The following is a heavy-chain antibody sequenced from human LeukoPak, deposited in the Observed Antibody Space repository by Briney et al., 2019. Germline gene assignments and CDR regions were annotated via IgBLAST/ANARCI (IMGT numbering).Heavy chain of an antibody. J-gene: IGHJ4*02. Sequence: GGSLRLSCAASGFTFSSYAMHWVRQAPGKGLEYVSAIGSNGGSTYYANSMKGRFTISRDNSKNTLYLQMGSLRAEDMAVYYCARAHDLYGSGSYYISPSDYWGQGTLVTVSS. CDR1: GFTFSSYA. V-gene: IGHV3-64*01. D-gene: IGHD3-10*01. CDR3: ARAHDLYGSGSYYISPSDY. CDR2: IGSNGGST.